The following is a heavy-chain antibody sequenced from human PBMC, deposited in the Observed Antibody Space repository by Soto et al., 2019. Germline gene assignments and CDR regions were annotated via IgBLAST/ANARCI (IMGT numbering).Heavy chain of an antibody. CDR2: ISYDGTNK. J-gene: IGHJ4*02. D-gene: IGHD6-6*01. V-gene: IGHV3-30*18. CDR1: GFTFSNYA. Sequence: QVQLVESGGGVVQPGRSLRLSCAASGFTFSNYAMHWVRQAPGKGMEWVAVISYDGTNKYYADSVKGRFTISRDNSKNTLYLQMNSLRAEDTAVYYCAKDQDPIAVRPGAFDYWGQGTLVTVSS. CDR3: AKDQDPIAVRPGAFDY.